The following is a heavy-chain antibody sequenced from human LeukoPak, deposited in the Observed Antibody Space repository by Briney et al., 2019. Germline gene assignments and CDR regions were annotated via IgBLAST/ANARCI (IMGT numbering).Heavy chain of an antibody. CDR3: ARVRPGYFDY. CDR1: GFAVSSNY. V-gene: IGHV3-53*01. Sequence: GGSLRLSCAASGFAVSSNYMTWVRQAPGKGLEWVSVLYSGGSTYYADSVKGRFTISRDNSENTVYLQMSSLRAEDTAVYYCARVRPGYFDYWGQGTLVSVSS. CDR2: LYSGGST. J-gene: IGHJ4*02.